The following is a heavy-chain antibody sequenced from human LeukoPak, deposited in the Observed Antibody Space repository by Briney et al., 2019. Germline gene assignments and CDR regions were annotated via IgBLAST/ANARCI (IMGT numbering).Heavy chain of an antibody. CDR2: FDPDDGET. D-gene: IGHD1-26*01. V-gene: IGHV1-24*01. J-gene: IGHJ4*02. CDR1: GYTLTELP. CDR3: ATGTSGSYYVGIVRPIDY. Sequence: ASVKVSCKVSGYTLTELPIHWVRQAPGKGLEWMGGFDPDDGETVCAQMFQGRVTMTEDTSSDTASMELSSLRSEDTAVYYCATGTSGSYYVGIVRPIDYWGQGTLVTVSS.